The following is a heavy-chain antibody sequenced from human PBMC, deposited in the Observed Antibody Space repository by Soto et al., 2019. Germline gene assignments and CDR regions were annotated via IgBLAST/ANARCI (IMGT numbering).Heavy chain of an antibody. CDR2: IYYTGSP. CDR3: EKYRRTEAEGFTLDY. Sequence: SETLSLTCTVSGDSINNYYWSWIRQPPGKRLEWIGYIYYTGSPTYNPSLGSRVTMSVDTSKNQFSLKLNSVNAADTAVYYCEKYRRTEAEGFTLDYWGRGPLVTVYS. J-gene: IGHJ4*02. V-gene: IGHV4-59*01. D-gene: IGHD6-13*01. CDR1: GDSINNYY.